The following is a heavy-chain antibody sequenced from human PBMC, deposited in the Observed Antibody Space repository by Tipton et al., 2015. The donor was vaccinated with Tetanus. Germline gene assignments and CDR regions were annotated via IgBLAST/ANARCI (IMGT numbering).Heavy chain of an antibody. D-gene: IGHD3-22*01. Sequence: GSLRLSCAASKFSFSRHSMNWVRQAPGKGLEWVSSISGGSTYIYYADSVKGRFTISRDNAKNSLYLLMDSLRAEDTAVYYCARDQIVEQATRDHDYGVDVWGQGTTVTVSS. CDR1: KFSFSRHS. CDR2: ISGGSTYI. CDR3: ARDQIVEQATRDHDYGVDV. V-gene: IGHV3-21*01. J-gene: IGHJ6*02.